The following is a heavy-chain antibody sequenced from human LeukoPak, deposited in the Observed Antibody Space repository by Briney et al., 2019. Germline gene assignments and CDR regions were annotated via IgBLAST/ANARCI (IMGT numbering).Heavy chain of an antibody. CDR1: GYTFTGYY. D-gene: IGHD2-2*02. J-gene: IGHJ4*02. CDR3: ARGIRIVVVPAAIRVDY. V-gene: IGHV1-2*02. Sequence: GASVKVSCKASGYTFTGYYMHWVRQAPGQGLEWMGWINPNSGGTNYAQKFQGRVTMTRDTSISTAYMELSRLRSDDTAVYYCARGIRIVVVPAAIRVDYWGQGTLVTVSS. CDR2: INPNSGGT.